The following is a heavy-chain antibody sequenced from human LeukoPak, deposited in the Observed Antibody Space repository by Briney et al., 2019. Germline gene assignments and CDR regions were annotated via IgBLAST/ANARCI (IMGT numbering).Heavy chain of an antibody. J-gene: IGHJ3*02. D-gene: IGHD4-17*01. CDR3: ARAFPFDDYGDPDAFDI. CDR1: GGSFSGYY. CDR2: FNHSGST. Sequence: PSETLSLTCAVYGGSFSGYYWSWIRQPPGKGLEWIGEFNHSGSTNYNPSLKSRVTISVDTSKNQFSLKLSSVTAADTAVYYCARAFPFDDYGDPDAFDIWGQGTMVTVSS. V-gene: IGHV4-34*01.